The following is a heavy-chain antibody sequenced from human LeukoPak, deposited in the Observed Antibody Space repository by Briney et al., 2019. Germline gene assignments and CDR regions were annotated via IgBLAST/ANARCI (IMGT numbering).Heavy chain of an antibody. D-gene: IGHD1-14*01. J-gene: IGHJ4*02. CDR1: GFTFNSYA. Sequence: QTGGSLRLSCAASGFTFNSYAMSWVRQAPGKGLEWVSTISGSGDSTWYADSVQGRFTISRDNSKYTLYLQMNSLRTEDTAIYYXXKDMTTATLFDYWGQGTLVTVSS. CDR3: XKDMTTATLFDY. CDR2: ISGSGDST. V-gene: IGHV3-23*01.